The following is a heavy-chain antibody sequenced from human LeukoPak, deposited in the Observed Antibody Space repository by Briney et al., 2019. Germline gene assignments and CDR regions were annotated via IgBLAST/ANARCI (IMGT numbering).Heavy chain of an antibody. CDR3: ARDSMVRGVIWRNFDY. CDR2: ISAYNGNT. CDR1: GYTFTSYG. D-gene: IGHD3-10*01. V-gene: IGHV1-18*01. Sequence: VASVKVSCKASGYTFTSYGISWVRQAPGRGLEWMGWISAYNGNTNYAQKLQGRVTMTTDTSTSTAYMELRSLRSDDTAVYYCARDSMVRGVIWRNFDYWGQGTLVTVSS. J-gene: IGHJ4*02.